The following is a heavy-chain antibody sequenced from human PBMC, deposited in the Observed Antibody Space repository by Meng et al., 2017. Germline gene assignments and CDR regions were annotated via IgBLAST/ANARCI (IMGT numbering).Heavy chain of an antibody. CDR3: ERGRGGLQWKDD. D-gene: IGHD6-19*01. V-gene: IGHV3-30*01. CDR2: ISYDGSNK. Sequence: QVQLVGAAGGVVQPGRSLRRCCGAFGFTFSSYAMHWVRKAPGKGLEWVEVISYDGSNKYYEESVKGRIRNARENSKKTVDLQMNSRRGEETGVDKGERGRGGLQWKDDWGQGTLVTVSS. CDR1: GFTFSSYA. J-gene: IGHJ4*02.